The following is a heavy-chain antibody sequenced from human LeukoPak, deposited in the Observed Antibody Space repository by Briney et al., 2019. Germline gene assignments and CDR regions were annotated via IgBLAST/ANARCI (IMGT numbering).Heavy chain of an antibody. CDR1: GGSISSSSYY. CDR2: IYYSGST. V-gene: IGHV4-39*07. Sequence: SETLSLTCTVSGGSISSSSYYWGWIRQPPGKGLEWIGSIYYSGSTYYNSSLKSRVTISVDTSKNQFSLKLSSVTAADTAVYYCARLDYDILTELYNWFDPWGQGTLVTVSS. J-gene: IGHJ5*02. D-gene: IGHD3-9*01. CDR3: ARLDYDILTELYNWFDP.